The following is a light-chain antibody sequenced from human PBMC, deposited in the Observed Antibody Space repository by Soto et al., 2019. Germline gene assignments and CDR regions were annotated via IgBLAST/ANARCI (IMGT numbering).Light chain of an antibody. V-gene: IGKV3D-15*01. Sequence: EIVMTQSPATLSVSPGERATLSCRASQSVSGNLAWYQQKPGQAPRLLIYGASTRATGIPARFSGSGSGTEFTLTISSLQSEDLAVYYCQQYKNGPPTFGQGTKVEIK. J-gene: IGKJ1*01. CDR1: QSVSGN. CDR2: GAS. CDR3: QQYKNGPPT.